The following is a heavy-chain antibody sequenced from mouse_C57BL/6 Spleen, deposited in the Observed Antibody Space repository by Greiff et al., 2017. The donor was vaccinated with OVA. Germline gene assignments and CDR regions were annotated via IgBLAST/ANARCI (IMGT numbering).Heavy chain of an antibody. J-gene: IGHJ2*01. CDR3: ARRSFDY. Sequence: VQLKQSGPELVKPGASVKISCKASGYSFTGYYMNWVKQSPEKSLEWIGEINPSTGGTTYNQKFKAKATLTVDKSSSTAYMQLKSLTSEDSAVYYCARRSFDYWGQGTTLTVSS. CDR2: INPSTGGT. V-gene: IGHV1-42*01. CDR1: GYSFTGYY.